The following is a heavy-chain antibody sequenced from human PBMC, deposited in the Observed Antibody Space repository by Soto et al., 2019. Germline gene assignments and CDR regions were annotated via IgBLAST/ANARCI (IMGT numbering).Heavy chain of an antibody. D-gene: IGHD2-2*03. CDR2: IYYSGST. CDR3: ARLNGYCISTNCHGYYGMDV. Sequence: SETLSLTCTVSGGSISRGGYYWSWIRQHPGKGLEWIGYIYYSGSTYYNPSLKSRVTISVDTSKNQFSLKLSSVTAADTAVYYCARLNGYCISTNCHGYYGMDVWGQGTTVT. J-gene: IGHJ6*02. V-gene: IGHV4-31*03. CDR1: GGSISRGGYY.